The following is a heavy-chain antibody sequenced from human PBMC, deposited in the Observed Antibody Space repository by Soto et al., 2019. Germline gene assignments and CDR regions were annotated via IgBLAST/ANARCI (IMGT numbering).Heavy chain of an antibody. J-gene: IGHJ6*02. CDR1: GDSVSSNSAA. D-gene: IGHD3-10*01. CDR2: TYYRSKWYN. Sequence: KQSQTLSLTCAISGDSVSSNSAAWNWIRQSPSRGLEWLGRTYYRSKWYNDYAVSVKSRITINPDTSKNQFSLQLNSVTPEDTAVYYCARAVLWFGELLYFGPDYYYGMDVWGQGTTVTVSS. V-gene: IGHV6-1*01. CDR3: ARAVLWFGELLYFGPDYYYGMDV.